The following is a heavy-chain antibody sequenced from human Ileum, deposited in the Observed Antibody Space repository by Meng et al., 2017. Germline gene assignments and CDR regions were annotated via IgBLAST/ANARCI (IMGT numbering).Heavy chain of an antibody. CDR1: SGSLTSSGSY. J-gene: IGHJ4*01. CDR3: ARGTDYGDSYYFDF. CDR2: IYYRGTT. V-gene: IGHV4-39*02. Sequence: QLQLQVSGPGLLKPSETLSLTCVVSSGSLTSSGSYWGWVRQAPGKGLEWIATIYYRGTTYYNPSLKSRVTISIDTSKSQVSLEMASVVAADSGLFYCARGTDYGDSYYFDFWGPGFLVTVSS. D-gene: IGHD4-17*01.